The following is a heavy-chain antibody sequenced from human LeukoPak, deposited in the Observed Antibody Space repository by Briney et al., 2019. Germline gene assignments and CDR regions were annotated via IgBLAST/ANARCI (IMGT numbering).Heavy chain of an antibody. D-gene: IGHD3-3*01. V-gene: IGHV1-69*01. CDR1: GGTFSSYA. Sequence: VASVKVSCKASGGTFSSYAISWVRQAPGQGLEWMGGIIPIFGTANYAQKFQGRVTITADESTSTAYMELSSLRSEDTAVYYCARDDFWSGYYNGYWGQGTLVTVSS. CDR2: IIPIFGTA. J-gene: IGHJ4*02. CDR3: ARDDFWSGYYNGY.